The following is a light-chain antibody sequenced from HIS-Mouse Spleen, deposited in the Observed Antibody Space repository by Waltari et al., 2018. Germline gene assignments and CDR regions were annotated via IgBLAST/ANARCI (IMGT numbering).Light chain of an antibody. CDR3: QQYYSTPMYT. V-gene: IGKV4-1*01. Sequence: DIVMTQSPDSLAVSLGGRATIHCKSSQSVLYSSNNKNYLAWYQQKPGQPPKLLIYWASTRESGVPDRFSGSGSGTDFTLTISSLQAEDVAVYYCQQYYSTPMYTFGQGTKLEIK. J-gene: IGKJ2*01. CDR2: WAS. CDR1: QSVLYSSNNKNY.